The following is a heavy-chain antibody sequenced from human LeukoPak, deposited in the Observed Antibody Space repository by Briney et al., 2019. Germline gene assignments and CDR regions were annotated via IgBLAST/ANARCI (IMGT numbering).Heavy chain of an antibody. CDR1: GFTFSSYA. CDR2: VSYDGSNK. V-gene: IGHV3-30*04. Sequence: GRSLRLSCAASGFTFSSYAMHWVRQAPGKGLEWVAVVSYDGSNKYYADSVKGRFTISRDNSKNTLYLQMNSLRAEDTAVYYCARDGVYCSGGSCYEVLYYFDYWGQGTLVTVSP. CDR3: ARDGVYCSGGSCYEVLYYFDY. J-gene: IGHJ4*02. D-gene: IGHD2-15*01.